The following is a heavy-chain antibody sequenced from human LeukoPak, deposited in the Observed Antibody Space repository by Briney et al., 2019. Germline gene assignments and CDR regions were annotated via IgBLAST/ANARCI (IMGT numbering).Heavy chain of an antibody. J-gene: IGHJ3*01. V-gene: IGHV3-53*04. D-gene: IGHD2-8*01. CDR3: ARGHCTNAVCAPNAFDV. CDR1: GFSVSNNY. CDR2: IFSGGST. Sequence: PGGSLRLSCAASGFSVSNNYMSWVRQAPGKGLEWVSVIFSGGSTYYAESVKGRFTISRHNSKNTVFLQMNSLRADDTAVFYCARGHCTNAVCAPNAFDVWGQGTLVTVSS.